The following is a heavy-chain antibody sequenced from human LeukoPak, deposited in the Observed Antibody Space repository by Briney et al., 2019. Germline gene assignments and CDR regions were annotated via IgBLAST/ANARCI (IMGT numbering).Heavy chain of an antibody. CDR3: VRRPTSDSFDM. V-gene: IGHV5-51*01. CDR1: GYNFPIFW. Sequence: GESLKISCKASGYNFPIFWIGWVRQMPGKGLEWLGIIYSGDSDTRYSPSFQGQVTISADKSIPTAYLHWSSLRASDSAMYCCVRRPTSDSFDMGGQGTMVTVSS. CDR2: IYSGDSDT. D-gene: IGHD2-21*02. J-gene: IGHJ3*02.